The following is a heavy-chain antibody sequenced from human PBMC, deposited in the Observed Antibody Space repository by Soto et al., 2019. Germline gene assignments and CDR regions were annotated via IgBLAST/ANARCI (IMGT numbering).Heavy chain of an antibody. CDR1: GFSLTTDRVG. Sequence: QITLKESGPTLVKPTQTLTLTCTFSGFSLTTDRVGVGWIRQPPGEALEWLAVIYWDDSKTYRPSLESRLTITKDTSKNQVAITMTNMDSLDTATYYCAHAYGGRSLYWGQGTLVTVSS. CDR2: IYWDDSK. V-gene: IGHV2-5*02. D-gene: IGHD1-26*01. CDR3: AHAYGGRSLY. J-gene: IGHJ4*02.